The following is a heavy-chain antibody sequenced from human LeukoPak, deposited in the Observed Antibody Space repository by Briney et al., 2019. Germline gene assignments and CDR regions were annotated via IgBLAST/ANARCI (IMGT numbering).Heavy chain of an antibody. CDR2: IYTSGST. V-gene: IGHV4-4*07. CDR1: GGSISSYY. Sequence: PSETLSLTCTVSGGSISSYYWSWIRQPAGKGLEWIGRIYTSGSTNYNPSLKSRVTMSVDTSKNQFSLKLSSVTAADTAVYYCARSEILYDSSGYYYVGHAFDIWGQGTMVTVSS. CDR3: ARSEILYDSSGYYYVGHAFDI. J-gene: IGHJ3*02. D-gene: IGHD3-22*01.